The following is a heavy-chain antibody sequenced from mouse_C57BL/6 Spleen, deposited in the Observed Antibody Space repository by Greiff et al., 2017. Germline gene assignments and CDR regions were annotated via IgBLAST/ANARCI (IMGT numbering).Heavy chain of an antibody. J-gene: IGHJ3*01. V-gene: IGHV1-26*01. Sequence: EVQLQQSGPELVKPGASVKISCKASGYTFTDYYMNWVKQSPGKSLEWIGDINPNNGGTSYNQKFKGKATLTVDKSSSTAYMELRSLTSEDSAVYDSARVSGYAWCAYWGQGTLVTVSA. D-gene: IGHD3-2*02. CDR1: GYTFTDYY. CDR3: ARVSGYAWCAY. CDR2: INPNNGGT.